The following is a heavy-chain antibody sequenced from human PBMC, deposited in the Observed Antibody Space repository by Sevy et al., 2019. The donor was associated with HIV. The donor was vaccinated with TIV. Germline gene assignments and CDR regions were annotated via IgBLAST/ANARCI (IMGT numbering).Heavy chain of an antibody. CDR3: AKRYCSTITCYDDDFWNPCYFYGLDV. V-gene: IGHV3-23*01. Sequence: GGSLRLSCAASGFIFSNYPMSWVRHSSGKGLEWVSDISAGGTTTYYADSVEGRFTISRDNSKNTVSLQMNSLGAEDTARYYCAKRYCSTITCYDDDFWNPCYFYGLDVWGQGISVTVSS. J-gene: IGHJ6*02. D-gene: IGHD2-2*01. CDR2: ISAGGTTT. CDR1: GFIFSNYP.